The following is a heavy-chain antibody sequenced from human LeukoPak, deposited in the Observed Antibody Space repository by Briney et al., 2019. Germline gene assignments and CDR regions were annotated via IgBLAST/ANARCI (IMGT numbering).Heavy chain of an antibody. D-gene: IGHD5-24*01. Sequence: GGSLRLSCAASGFTFSSYAMNWVRQAPGKGLEWVSSISRSSNYIYYADSVKGRFTISRDNAKNSLYLQINSLRAEDTSVYYCARGENNYGYYYFDYWGQGTLVTVSS. CDR3: ARGENNYGYYYFDY. J-gene: IGHJ4*02. CDR1: GFTFSSYA. V-gene: IGHV3-21*01. CDR2: ISRSSNYI.